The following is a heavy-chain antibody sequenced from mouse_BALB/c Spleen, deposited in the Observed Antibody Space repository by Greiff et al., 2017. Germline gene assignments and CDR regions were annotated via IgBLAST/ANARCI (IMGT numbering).Heavy chain of an antibody. CDR3: ARDPPHYYGSSYAMDY. CDR1: GFSLTGYG. D-gene: IGHD1-1*01. J-gene: IGHJ4*01. CDR2: IWGDGST. Sequence: QVQLKQSGPGLVAPSQSLSITCTVSGFSLTGYGVNWVRQPPGKGLEWLGMIWGDGSTDYNSALKSRLSISKDNSKSQVFLKMNSLQTDDTARYYCARDPPHYYGSSYAMDYWGQGTSVTVSS. V-gene: IGHV2-6-7*01.